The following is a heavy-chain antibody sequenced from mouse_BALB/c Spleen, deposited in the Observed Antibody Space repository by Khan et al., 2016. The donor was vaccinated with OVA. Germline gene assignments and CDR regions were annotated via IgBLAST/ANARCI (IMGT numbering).Heavy chain of an antibody. Sequence: VQLQESGPELVKPGALVKISCKASGYTFTAYDINWVKQRPGQGLEWIGWIYPGDGSAKYNENFKGKATLTADLSSNTAYMQLSSLTSEKSAVYCCARGGLRGVAMDYWGQGTSVSVSS. D-gene: IGHD1-1*01. CDR1: GYTFTAYD. CDR3: ARGGLRGVAMDY. J-gene: IGHJ4*01. V-gene: IGHV1S56*01. CDR2: IYPGDGSA.